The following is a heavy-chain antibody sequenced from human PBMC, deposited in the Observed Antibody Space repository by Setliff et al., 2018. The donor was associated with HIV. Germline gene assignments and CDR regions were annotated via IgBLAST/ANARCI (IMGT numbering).Heavy chain of an antibody. CDR3: ARYSTLTTNFDY. V-gene: IGHV4-4*02. CDR2: IYHSGSA. D-gene: IGHD4-17*01. Sequence: PSETLSLTCAVSGGSISSSNWWSWVRQPPGKGLEWIGEIYHSGSANYNPSLKSRVIISIDKSKNKFSLKLAFVTAADTAVYYCARYSTLTTNFDYWGQGTLVTVSS. CDR1: GGSISSSNW. J-gene: IGHJ4*02.